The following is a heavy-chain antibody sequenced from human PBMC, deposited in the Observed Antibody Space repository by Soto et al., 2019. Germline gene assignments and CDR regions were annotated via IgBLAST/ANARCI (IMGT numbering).Heavy chain of an antibody. V-gene: IGHV3-49*04. CDR3: SRGSFGYYGP. CDR1: GFIFSDHA. CDR2: IRNTPYGGTT. Sequence: PGGSLRLSCEASGFIFSDHAMSWVRQAPGKGLEWVGFIRNTPYGGTTDYAASVRGRFTISRDDSESIAYLQMNSLKTEDSGVYYCSRGSFGYYGPWGPGTLVTVSS. D-gene: IGHD2-2*03. J-gene: IGHJ5*02.